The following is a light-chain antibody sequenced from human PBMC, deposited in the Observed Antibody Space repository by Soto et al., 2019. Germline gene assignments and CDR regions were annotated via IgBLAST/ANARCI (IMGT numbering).Light chain of an antibody. J-gene: IGKJ1*01. CDR2: KAA. V-gene: IGKV1-5*03. Sequence: DIQMTQYPSTLSASVGDRVSITCRASQIISSWLAWYQQKPGKAPKLLIYKAASLESGVPSRFSGSGSGTEFTLTISSLQPDDFATYYCQQYNYYSRTFGQGTKVDIK. CDR3: QQYNYYSRT. CDR1: QIISSW.